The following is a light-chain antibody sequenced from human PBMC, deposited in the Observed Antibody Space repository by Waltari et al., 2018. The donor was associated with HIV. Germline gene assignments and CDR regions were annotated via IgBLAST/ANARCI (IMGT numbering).Light chain of an antibody. Sequence: QSALTQPRSVSGSPGQSVTISCTGTSSDVGGYNYVSWYQQHPGKAPKLVIYDVSKRPSGVADRFSGSKSANTASLTISGLHAEDESDYYCCAYAGNYTYVCGTVTKVTVL. CDR1: SSDVGGYNY. CDR2: DVS. V-gene: IGLV2-11*01. J-gene: IGLJ1*01. CDR3: CAYAGNYTYV.